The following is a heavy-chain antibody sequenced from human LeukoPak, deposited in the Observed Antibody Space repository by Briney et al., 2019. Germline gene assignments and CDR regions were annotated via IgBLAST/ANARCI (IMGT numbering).Heavy chain of an antibody. CDR3: ARGGLRVMVYRLYYMDV. Sequence: ASVKVSCKASGYTFTGYYMHWVRQAPGQGLEWMGWINPNSGGTIYAQKFQGRVTMTRDTSISTVYMELSRLRSDDTAVYYCARGGLRVMVYRLYYMDVWGKGTTVTVSS. V-gene: IGHV1-2*02. J-gene: IGHJ6*03. D-gene: IGHD2-8*01. CDR2: INPNSGGT. CDR1: GYTFTGYY.